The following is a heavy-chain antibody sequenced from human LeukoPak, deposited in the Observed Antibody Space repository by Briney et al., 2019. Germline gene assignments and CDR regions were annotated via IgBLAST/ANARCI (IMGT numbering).Heavy chain of an antibody. CDR2: MYHSGST. J-gene: IGHJ6*03. D-gene: IGHD3-10*01. CDR3: ARHRYGSGNYRRTYYYYYMDV. Sequence: SETLSLTCAVSGGSISSNNWWSWVRQPPGKGLEWIGEMYHSGSTNYNPSLKSRVTISVDKSKNQFSLKLTSVTAADTAVYYCARHRYGSGNYRRTYYYYYMDVWGKGTTVTISS. CDR1: GGSISSNNW. V-gene: IGHV4-4*02.